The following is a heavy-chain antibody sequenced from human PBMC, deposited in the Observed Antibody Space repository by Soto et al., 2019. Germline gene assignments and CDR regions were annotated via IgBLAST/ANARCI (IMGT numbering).Heavy chain of an antibody. V-gene: IGHV5-10-1*01. J-gene: IGHJ3*02. CDR3: ARHPRSDWYFHAFDI. D-gene: IGHD2-21*02. CDR2: IDPSDSNT. Sequence: LKISCEVSGYSFDSYWINWVRQTPGKGLEWLGRIDPSDSNTNYSPSFQGHVIISADKSINTAYLQWSSLKASDSAMYFCARHPRSDWYFHAFDIWGQGTMVTVSS. CDR1: GYSFDSYW.